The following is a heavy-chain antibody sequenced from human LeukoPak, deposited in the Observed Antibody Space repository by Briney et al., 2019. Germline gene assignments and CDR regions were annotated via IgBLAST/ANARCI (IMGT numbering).Heavy chain of an antibody. J-gene: IGHJ4*02. CDR1: GGSISSYY. CDR3: ASLAVAAYTGADY. D-gene: IGHD6-19*01. CDR2: IYYSGST. Sequence: PSETLSLTCTVSGGSISSYYWSWIRQPPGKGLEWIGYIYYSGSTNYNPSLKSRVTISVDTSKNQFSLKLSSVTAADTAVYYCASLAVAAYTGADYWGQGTLATVSS. V-gene: IGHV4-59*01.